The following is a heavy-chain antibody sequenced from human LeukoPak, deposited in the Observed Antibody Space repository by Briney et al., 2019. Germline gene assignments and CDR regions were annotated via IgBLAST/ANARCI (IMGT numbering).Heavy chain of an antibody. J-gene: IGHJ5*02. V-gene: IGHV3-74*01. CDR3: ARSDWFDP. Sequence: GGSLRLSCVASGFPFSSYWMHWVRPAPGKGLVWVSRIKSDGSSTPYAHSVKGRFTISRDNAKNAQYLQMNSRRVEETAVYYCARSDWFDPWGQGTLVTVSS. CDR1: GFPFSSYW. CDR2: IKSDGSST.